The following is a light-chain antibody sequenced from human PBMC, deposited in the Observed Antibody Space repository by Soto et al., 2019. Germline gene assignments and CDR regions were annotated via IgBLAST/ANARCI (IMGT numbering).Light chain of an antibody. Sequence: EIVYTLSPDTLSLSPGEGATLSCRASETISSSYLAWYQQKPGQAPRLLIYGASSRATGIPDRFSGSGSGTDFTLTISRLEPEDFAMYYCHQYGSSPPVTFGQGRRLETK. CDR2: GAS. CDR1: ETISSSY. CDR3: HQYGSSPPVT. V-gene: IGKV3-20*01. J-gene: IGKJ5*01.